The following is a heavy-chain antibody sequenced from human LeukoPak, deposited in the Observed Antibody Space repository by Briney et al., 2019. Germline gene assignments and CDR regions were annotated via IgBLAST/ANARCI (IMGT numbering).Heavy chain of an antibody. CDR3: ARGFARLIKRSFYFDY. D-gene: IGHD3-22*01. CDR1: GGSFSGYY. Sequence: SETLSLTCAVYGGSFSGYYWGWIRQPPGKGLEWIGEINHSGSTNYNPSLKSRVTISVDTSKNQFSLKLSSVTAADTAVYYCARGFARLIKRSFYFDYWGQGTLVTVSS. CDR2: INHSGST. V-gene: IGHV4-34*01. J-gene: IGHJ4*02.